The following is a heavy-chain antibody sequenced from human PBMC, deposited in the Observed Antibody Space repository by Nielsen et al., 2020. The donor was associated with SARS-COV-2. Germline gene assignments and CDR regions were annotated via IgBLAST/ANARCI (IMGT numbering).Heavy chain of an antibody. CDR1: GYTFTSYA. J-gene: IGHJ4*02. CDR3: AKKSSGEAGNFDY. Sequence: ASVKVSCKASGYTFTSYAMHWVRQAPGQRLEWLGWINTNSGDPMYAQGLTGRHVFSLDTSVNTAYLQISSLKAEDTAMYYCAKKSSGEAGNFDYWGQGTLVTVSS. D-gene: IGHD3-10*01. CDR2: INTNSGDP. V-gene: IGHV7-4-1*01.